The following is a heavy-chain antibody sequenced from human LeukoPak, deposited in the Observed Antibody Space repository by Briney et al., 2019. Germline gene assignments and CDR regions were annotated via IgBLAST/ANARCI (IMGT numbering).Heavy chain of an antibody. V-gene: IGHV4-61*02. CDR3: ARELLELEPGLIDY. CDR1: GGSISSGSYY. CDR2: FYTSGST. D-gene: IGHD1-1*01. J-gene: IGHJ4*02. Sequence: PSQTLSLTCTVSGGSISSGSYYWSWIRQPAGKGLEWIGRFYTSGSTDYNPSLKSRVTISIDTSKNQFSLKLSSVTAADTAVYYCARELLELEPGLIDYWGQGTLVTVSS.